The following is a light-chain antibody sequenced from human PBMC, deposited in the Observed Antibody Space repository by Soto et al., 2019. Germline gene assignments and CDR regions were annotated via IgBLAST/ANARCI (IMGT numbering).Light chain of an antibody. CDR1: SSNIGSNY. J-gene: IGLJ1*01. CDR2: RNN. Sequence: QSVLTQPPSASGTPGQRVTISCSGSSSNIGSNYVYWYQQFPGTAPKLLIYRNNQRPSGVPDRFSGSKSGTSASLAISGLRSEDEADYYCAAWDDSLSRLVFGTGTKVTVL. V-gene: IGLV1-47*01. CDR3: AAWDDSLSRLV.